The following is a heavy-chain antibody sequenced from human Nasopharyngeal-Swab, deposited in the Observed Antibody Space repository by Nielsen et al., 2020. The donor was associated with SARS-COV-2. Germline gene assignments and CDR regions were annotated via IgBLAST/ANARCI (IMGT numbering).Heavy chain of an antibody. Sequence: GESLKISCAASGFTFSSYAMSWVRQAPGKGLEWVSAISGSGGSTYYADSVKGRFTISRDNSKNTLYLQMNSLRAEGTAVYYCAKVGFRSITGTSPLEYWGQGTLVTVSS. CDR2: ISGSGGST. D-gene: IGHD1-20*01. J-gene: IGHJ4*02. CDR1: GFTFSSYA. V-gene: IGHV3-23*01. CDR3: AKVGFRSITGTSPLEY.